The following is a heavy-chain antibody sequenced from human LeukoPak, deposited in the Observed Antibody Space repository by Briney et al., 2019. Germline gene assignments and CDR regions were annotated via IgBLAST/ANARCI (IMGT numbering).Heavy chain of an antibody. V-gene: IGHV3-7*01. D-gene: IGHD3-9*01. CDR2: IKQDGSKK. CDR3: GRGKSESNGACFDGSLSLVFDV. CDR1: GFIFNNYW. J-gene: IGHJ3*01. Sequence: GGSLRLSCEASGFIFNNYWMSCVRQAPGKGLEWVAHIKQDGSKKDYADSVKGRFTMSRDNAKSSPYLEMDSLRAGDTTFYYVGRGKSESNGACFDGSLSLVFDVWGRGKMVTVFS.